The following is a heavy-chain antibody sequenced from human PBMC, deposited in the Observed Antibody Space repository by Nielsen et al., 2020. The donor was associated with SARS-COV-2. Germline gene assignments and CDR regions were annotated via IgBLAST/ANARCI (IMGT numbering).Heavy chain of an antibody. V-gene: IGHV3-11*04. CDR3: ARDYGYAGIVVVVAALVGDYGMDV. J-gene: IGHJ6*02. CDR2: ISSSGSTI. CDR1: GFTFSDYY. D-gene: IGHD2-15*01. Sequence: GESLKISCAASGFTFSDYYMSWIRQAPGKGLEWVSYISSSGSTIYYADSVKGRFTISRDNAKNTLYLQMNSLRAEDTAVYYCARDYGYAGIVVVVAALVGDYGMDVWGQGTTVTVSS.